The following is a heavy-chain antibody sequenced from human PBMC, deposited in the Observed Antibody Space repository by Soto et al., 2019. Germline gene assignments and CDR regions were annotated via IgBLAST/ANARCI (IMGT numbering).Heavy chain of an antibody. D-gene: IGHD1-26*01. Sequence: ASVKVSCKASGYTFTSYGISWVRQAPGQGLEWMGWISAYNGNTNYAQKLQGRVTMTTDTSTSTAYMELRSLRSDDTAVYYCARGSPLHRPIVGSTANDYWGQGTMVTLSS. CDR2: ISAYNGNT. V-gene: IGHV1-18*01. J-gene: IGHJ4*02. CDR3: ARGSPLHRPIVGSTANDY. CDR1: GYTFTSYG.